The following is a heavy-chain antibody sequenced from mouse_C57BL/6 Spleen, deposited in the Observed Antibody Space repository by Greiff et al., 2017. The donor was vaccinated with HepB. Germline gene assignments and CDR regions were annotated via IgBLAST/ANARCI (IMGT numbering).Heavy chain of an antibody. CDR1: GYTFTSYW. D-gene: IGHD1-1*01. CDR2: IYPGSGST. V-gene: IGHV1-55*01. CDR3: AREGYYYGSSHETWFAY. J-gene: IGHJ3*01. Sequence: VQLQQPGAELVKPGASVKMSCKASGYTFTSYWITWVKQRPGQGLEWIGDIYPGSGSTNYNEKFKSKATLTVDTSSSTAYMQLSSLTSEDSTVYYCAREGYYYGSSHETWFAYWGKGTLVTVSA.